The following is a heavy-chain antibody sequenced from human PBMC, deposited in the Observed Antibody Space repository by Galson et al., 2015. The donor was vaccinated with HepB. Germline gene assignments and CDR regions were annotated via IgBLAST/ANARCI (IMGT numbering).Heavy chain of an antibody. Sequence: SLRLSCAASGFTFSSYAMHWVRQAPGKGLEWVAVISYDGSNKYYADSVKGRFTISRDNSKNTLYLQMNSLRAEDTAVYYCARYRYSNYYYYYYMDVWGKGTTVTVSS. V-gene: IGHV3-30-3*01. CDR1: GFTFSSYA. CDR3: ARYRYSNYYYYYYMDV. CDR2: ISYDGSNK. J-gene: IGHJ6*03. D-gene: IGHD4-11*01.